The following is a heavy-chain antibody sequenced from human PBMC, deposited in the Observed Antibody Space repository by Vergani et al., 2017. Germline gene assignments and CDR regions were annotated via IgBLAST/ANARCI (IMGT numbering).Heavy chain of an antibody. Sequence: QVQLVQSGAEVKKPGASVKVSCKASGFTFTSYGINWVRQAPGQGLEWMGWISAYNGNTNYAQKLQGSVSMTTDTSTSTSYMELRSLRADDTAVYYCARRDDGDSLRYWGQGTLVTVSS. D-gene: IGHD4-17*01. CDR2: ISAYNGNT. J-gene: IGHJ4*02. V-gene: IGHV1-18*01. CDR1: GFTFTSYG. CDR3: ARRDDGDSLRY.